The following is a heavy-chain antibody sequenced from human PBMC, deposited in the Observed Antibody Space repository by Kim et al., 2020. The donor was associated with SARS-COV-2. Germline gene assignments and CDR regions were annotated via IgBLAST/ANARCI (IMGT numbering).Heavy chain of an antibody. J-gene: IGHJ6*01. Sequence: SETLSLTCSVSGDSISSNSFFWGWIRQPPGKGLEWLGSVFHSGTTSYNPSLKSRITISVDTSKNHFSLNLGSVTAADTAVYYCARQVGPPGGYYY. CDR1: GDSISSNSFF. D-gene: IGHD1-26*01. CDR3: ARQVGPPGGYYY. V-gene: IGHV4-39*01. CDR2: VFHSGTT.